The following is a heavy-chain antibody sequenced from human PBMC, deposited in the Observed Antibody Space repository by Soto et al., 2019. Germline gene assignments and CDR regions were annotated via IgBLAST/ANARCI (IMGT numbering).Heavy chain of an antibody. CDR3: AREGGVRSAAAAY. J-gene: IGHJ4*02. V-gene: IGHV3-33*01. Sequence: QVQLVESGGGVVQPGRSLRLSCAASGFTFSSYGMHWVRQAPGKGLEWVAVIWYDGSNKYYADSAKGRFTISRDNSKNTLYLQMNSLRAEDTAVYYCAREGGVRSAAAAYWGQGTLVTVSS. CDR2: IWYDGSNK. D-gene: IGHD6-13*01. CDR1: GFTFSSYG.